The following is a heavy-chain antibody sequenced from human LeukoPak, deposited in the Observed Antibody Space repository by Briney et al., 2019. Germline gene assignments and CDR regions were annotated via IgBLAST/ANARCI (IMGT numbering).Heavy chain of an antibody. D-gene: IGHD3-22*01. J-gene: IGHJ5*02. CDR2: INWNSVNT. CDR3: TRDLGYFYDSSAYYDGGDL. V-gene: IGHV3-20*04. CDR1: GFPFEDYG. Sequence: GGSLRLSCAASGFPFEDYGMSWVRQAPGRGLEWVAGINWNSVNTYYADSVKGRFTISRDNSKNSLYLQMSSLRVEDTAFYYCTRDLGYFYDSSAYYDGGDLWGQGTLVTVSA.